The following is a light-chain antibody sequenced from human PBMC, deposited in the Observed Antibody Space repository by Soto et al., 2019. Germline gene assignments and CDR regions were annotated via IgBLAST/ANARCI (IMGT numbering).Light chain of an antibody. CDR3: QQASSFPST. CDR2: AAS. J-gene: IGKJ2*01. Sequence: DIQMTQSPSSVSASVGDRVTITCRASQGISSWLVWYQQKPGKGPELLIYAASSLQSGVPSRFSGSGSGTDFTLTISSLQPEDFATYYCQQASSFPSTFGQGTKLEIK. CDR1: QGISSW. V-gene: IGKV1-12*02.